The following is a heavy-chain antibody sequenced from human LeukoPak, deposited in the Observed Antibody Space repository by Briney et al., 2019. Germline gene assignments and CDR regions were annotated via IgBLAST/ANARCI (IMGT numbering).Heavy chain of an antibody. D-gene: IGHD3-16*01. CDR2: ISGSGDST. Sequence: ETLSLTCAVYGGSFSGYYWSWIRQPPGKGLEWVSAISGSGDSTYYADSVKGRFTISTDSSKNTVCLQMNSLRVEDTAVYYCAKGSDAYRPYYFDYWGQGTLVSVSS. CDR3: AKGSDAYRPYYFDY. J-gene: IGHJ4*02. CDR1: GGSFSGYY. V-gene: IGHV3-23*01.